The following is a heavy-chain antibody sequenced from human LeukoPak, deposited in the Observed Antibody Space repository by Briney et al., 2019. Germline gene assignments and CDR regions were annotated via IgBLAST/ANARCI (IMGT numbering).Heavy chain of an antibody. J-gene: IGHJ4*02. V-gene: IGHV1-18*01. Sequence: ASVKVSCKASGYTFTSYGICWVRQAPGQGLEWMGWISAYNGNTNYAQKLQGRVTMTTDTSTSTAYMELRSLRSDDTAVYYCARDAPPYIGQPFDYWGQGTLVTVSS. CDR3: ARDAPPYIGQPFDY. CDR2: ISAYNGNT. CDR1: GYTFTSYG. D-gene: IGHD5-12*01.